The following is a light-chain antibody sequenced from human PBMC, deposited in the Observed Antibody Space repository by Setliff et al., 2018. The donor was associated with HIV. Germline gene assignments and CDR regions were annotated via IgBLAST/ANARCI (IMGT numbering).Light chain of an antibody. Sequence: QSVLTQPASVSGSPGQSITISCTGTSSDVGGYNYVSWYQLHPGKAPKLMIFDVSERPSGVSNRFSGSKSGNTASLTISVLQAEDEANYYCLSHTSRSTYVFGTGTKVTVL. CDR1: SSDVGGYNY. V-gene: IGLV2-14*03. CDR3: LSHTSRSTYV. J-gene: IGLJ1*01. CDR2: DVS.